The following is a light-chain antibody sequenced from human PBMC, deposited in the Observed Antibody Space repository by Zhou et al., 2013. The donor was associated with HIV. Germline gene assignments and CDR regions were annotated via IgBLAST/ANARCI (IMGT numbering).Light chain of an antibody. CDR1: YNINKW. CDR3: QQYNSYSQT. CDR2: DAS. V-gene: IGKV1-5*03. J-gene: IGKJ1*01. Sequence: DIQMTQSPPTLSASIGDGVIITCRADYNINKWLAWYQQKPGRAPKLLIYDASTLENGVSSRFRGRGFGTEFTLTITSLQPDDFATYYCQQYNSYSQTFGQGTKVEIK.